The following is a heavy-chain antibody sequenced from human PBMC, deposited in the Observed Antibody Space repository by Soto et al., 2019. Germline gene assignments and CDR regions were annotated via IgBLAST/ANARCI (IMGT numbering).Heavy chain of an antibody. CDR3: AAGGGLPRYY. CDR2: IYHSGST. D-gene: IGHD5-12*01. J-gene: IGHJ4*02. CDR1: GGSISSGGYS. Sequence: QLQVQESGSGLVKPSQTLSLTCAVSGGSISSGGYSWSWIRQPPGKGLEWIGYIYHSGSTYYNPSLKSRVTISVDRSKNQFSLKLSSVTAADTAVYYCAAGGGLPRYYWGQGTLVTVSS. V-gene: IGHV4-30-2*01.